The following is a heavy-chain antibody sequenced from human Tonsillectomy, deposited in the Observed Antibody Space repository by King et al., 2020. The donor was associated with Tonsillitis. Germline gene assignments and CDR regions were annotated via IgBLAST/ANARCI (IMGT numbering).Heavy chain of an antibody. V-gene: IGHV3-53*01. Sequence: VQLVESGGGLIQPGGSLRLSCAASGFTVSSNYMSWVRQAPGKGLDWVSIIYSGGITYYADSVKGRFTISRDNSKNTLYLQMNSLRAEDTAVYYCARVKLWRLDYWGQGTLVTVSS. CDR2: IYSGGIT. D-gene: IGHD5-18*01. CDR3: ARVKLWRLDY. CDR1: GFTVSSNY. J-gene: IGHJ4*02.